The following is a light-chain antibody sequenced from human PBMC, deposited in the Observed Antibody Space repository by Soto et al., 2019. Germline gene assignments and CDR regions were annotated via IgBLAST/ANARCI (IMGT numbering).Light chain of an antibody. Sequence: EIVLTQSPVTLSLSPGERATLSCRASQSVGSYLAWYQQKPGQAPRLLIYDASNRATGIPARFSGSGSGTDFTHTISSLEPEDFAVYYCQQRKNWQVTFGQGTRLEIK. CDR1: QSVGSY. CDR3: QQRKNWQVT. J-gene: IGKJ5*01. CDR2: DAS. V-gene: IGKV3-11*01.